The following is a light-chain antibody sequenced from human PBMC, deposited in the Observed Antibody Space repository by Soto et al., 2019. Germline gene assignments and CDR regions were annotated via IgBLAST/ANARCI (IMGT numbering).Light chain of an antibody. CDR2: GAS. V-gene: IGKV3-20*01. Sequence: IGLTQSPGTLSLSPGERATLSCRASQTIISSYLAWYQQKPGQAPRLLIYGASSRATGIPDRFSGSGSGTDFTLTISRLEPEDFAVYYCQQYGSSLALTFGGGTKVDIK. CDR1: QTIISSY. J-gene: IGKJ4*01. CDR3: QQYGSSLALT.